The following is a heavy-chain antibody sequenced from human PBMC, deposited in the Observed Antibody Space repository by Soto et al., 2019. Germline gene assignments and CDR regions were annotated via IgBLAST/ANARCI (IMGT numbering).Heavy chain of an antibody. V-gene: IGHV1-18*01. J-gene: IGHJ3*02. Sequence: GASVKVSFKASGYTCTSYGISWGRQAPGQGLDWMGWISAYNGNTNYAQKLQGRVTMTTDTSTSTAYMELRSLRSDDTAVYYCARGLLLGYCSGGSCYPDAFDIWGQGTMVTVS. CDR1: GYTCTSYG. CDR2: ISAYNGNT. D-gene: IGHD2-15*01. CDR3: ARGLLLGYCSGGSCYPDAFDI.